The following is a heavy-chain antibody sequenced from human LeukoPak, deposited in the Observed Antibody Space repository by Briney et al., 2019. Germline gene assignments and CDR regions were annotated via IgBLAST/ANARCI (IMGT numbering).Heavy chain of an antibody. CDR2: ISSSGSTI. J-gene: IGHJ4*02. Sequence: PGGSLRLSCAASGFTFSSYAMSWVRQAPGKGLEWVSYISSSGSTIYYADSVKGRFTISRDNAKNSRYLQMNSLRAEDTAVYYCARDGGMVGATTSNWGQGTLVTVSS. CDR1: GFTFSSYA. CDR3: ARDGGMVGATTSN. V-gene: IGHV3-48*03. D-gene: IGHD1-26*01.